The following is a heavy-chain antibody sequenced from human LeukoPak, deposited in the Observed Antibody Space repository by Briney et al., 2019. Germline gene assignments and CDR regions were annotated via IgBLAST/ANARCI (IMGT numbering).Heavy chain of an antibody. CDR3: VQSLTNDAFDI. Sequence: SETLSLTCAVYGGSFSGYYWSWIRQPPGKGLEWIGEINHSGSTNHNPSLKSRVTISVDTSKNQFSLKLSSVTAADTAVYYCVQSLTNDAFDIWGQGTMVTISS. V-gene: IGHV4-34*01. J-gene: IGHJ3*02. CDR2: INHSGST. CDR1: GGSFSGYY. D-gene: IGHD2-2*01.